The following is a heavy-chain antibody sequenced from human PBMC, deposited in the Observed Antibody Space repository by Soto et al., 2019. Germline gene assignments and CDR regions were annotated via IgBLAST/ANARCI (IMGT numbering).Heavy chain of an antibody. V-gene: IGHV1-69*13. CDR1: GGNFRSES. CDR2: IIPFFATS. J-gene: IGHJ3*02. CDR3: ARAHEFGGNSDAYDI. D-gene: IGHD2-21*02. Sequence: SVKVSCKASGGNFRSESINWVRQAPGQGLEWMGGIIPFFATSDYAQKFQGRLTITADESTTTAYMELSSLRSQDTAVYYCARAHEFGGNSDAYDIWG.